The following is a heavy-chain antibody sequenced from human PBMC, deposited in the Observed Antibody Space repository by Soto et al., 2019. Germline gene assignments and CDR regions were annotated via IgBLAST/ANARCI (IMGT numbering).Heavy chain of an antibody. D-gene: IGHD4-4*01. CDR2: IYSAGNT. V-gene: IGHV3-66*01. CDR3: AKDGWSVTSEYYYGMDV. CDR1: GFTVSSNY. J-gene: IGHJ6*02. Sequence: GGSLRLSCAASGFTVSSNYMSWVRQAPGKGLEWISNIYSAGNTYYADSVKGRFTISRNNSKNTLYLQMNSLGAEDTSVYYCAKDGWSVTSEYYYGMDVWGQGTTVTVSS.